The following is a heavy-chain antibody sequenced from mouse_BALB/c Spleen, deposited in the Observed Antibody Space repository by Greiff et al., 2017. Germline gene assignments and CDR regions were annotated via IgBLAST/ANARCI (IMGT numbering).Heavy chain of an antibody. Sequence: EVHLVESGPGLVKPSQSLSLTCTVTGYSITSDYAWNWIRQFPGNKLEWMGYISYSGSTSYNPSLKSRISITRDTSKNQFFLQLNSVTTEDTATYYCARNSDPTFAYWGQGTLVTVSA. V-gene: IGHV3-2*02. J-gene: IGHJ3*01. CDR3: ARNSDPTFAY. CDR2: ISYSGST. CDR1: GYSITSDYA.